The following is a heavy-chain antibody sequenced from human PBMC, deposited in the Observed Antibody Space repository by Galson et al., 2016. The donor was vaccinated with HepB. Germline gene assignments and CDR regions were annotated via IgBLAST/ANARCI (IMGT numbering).Heavy chain of an antibody. J-gene: IGHJ6*02. D-gene: IGHD3-10*01. V-gene: IGHV3-23*01. CDR3: AKLPSRYYGSGAGYGMDI. CDR1: GFTFTNYA. CDR2: ISGSINAT. Sequence: SLRLSCAASGFTFTNYAMTWVRQAPGKGLQWVSGISGSINATYYADSVKGRFIISRDDSKNTLYLQMHSLRAEDTALYYCAKLPSRYYGSGAGYGMDIWGQGTTDTVSS.